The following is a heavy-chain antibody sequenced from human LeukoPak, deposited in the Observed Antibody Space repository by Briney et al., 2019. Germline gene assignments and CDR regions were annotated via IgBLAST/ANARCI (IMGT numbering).Heavy chain of an antibody. D-gene: IGHD3-16*02. J-gene: IGHJ3*02. Sequence: GRSLRLSCAASGFTFSSYAMHWVRQAPGKGLGWVAVISYDGSNKYYADSVKGRFTISRDNSKNTLYLQMNSLRAEDTAVYYCASSYDYVWGSYRYRAFDIWGQGTMVTVSS. V-gene: IGHV3-30*04. CDR2: ISYDGSNK. CDR1: GFTFSSYA. CDR3: ASSYDYVWGSYRYRAFDI.